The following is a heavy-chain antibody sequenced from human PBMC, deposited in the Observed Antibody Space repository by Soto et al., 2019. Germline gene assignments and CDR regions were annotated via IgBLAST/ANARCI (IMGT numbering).Heavy chain of an antibody. CDR1: GFTFSSYW. CDR2: IKTDGSST. J-gene: IGHJ4*02. V-gene: IGHV3-74*01. CDR3: ATIRRSSGWPDY. D-gene: IGHD6-25*01. Sequence: GGSLRLSCAASGFTFSSYWMHWVRQAPGKGLVWVSRIKTDGSSTSYADSVRGRFTISRDNAKNSLYLQMDSLRAEDTAVYYCATIRRSSGWPDYWGQGTLVTVSS.